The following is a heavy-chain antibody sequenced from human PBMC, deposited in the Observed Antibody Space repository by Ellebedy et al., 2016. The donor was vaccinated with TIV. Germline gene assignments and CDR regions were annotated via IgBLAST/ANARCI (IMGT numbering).Heavy chain of an antibody. CDR1: GYTFTSYG. V-gene: IGHV1-18*04. Sequence: AASVKVSCKASGYTFTSYGVTWVRQAPGQGLEWMGWLSAYNGDTNYAQKLQGRVTMTTDTSTSTAYMELRSLRSDDTAVYYCALDCNAGTCTSEYFQHWGQGTLVTVSS. J-gene: IGHJ1*01. CDR3: ALDCNAGTCTSEYFQH. CDR2: LSAYNGDT. D-gene: IGHD2-15*01.